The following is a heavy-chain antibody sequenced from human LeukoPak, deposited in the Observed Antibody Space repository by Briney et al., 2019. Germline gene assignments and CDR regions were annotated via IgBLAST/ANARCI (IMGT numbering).Heavy chain of an antibody. V-gene: IGHV3-15*01. CDR1: GFTLSNAW. D-gene: IGHD5-12*01. Sequence: GGSLRLSCAASGFTLSNAWMSWVRQAPGKGLEWGGRIKSKTDGGTTDYAAPVKGRFTISRDDSRNTLYLQMNSLKTEDTAVYYCTTDNSGYDFNYYYGMDVWGQGTTVTVSS. J-gene: IGHJ6*02. CDR2: IKSKTDGGTT. CDR3: TTDNSGYDFNYYYGMDV.